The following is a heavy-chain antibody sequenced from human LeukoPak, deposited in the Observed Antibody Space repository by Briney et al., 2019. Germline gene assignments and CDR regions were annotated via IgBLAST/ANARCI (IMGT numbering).Heavy chain of an antibody. Sequence: ASVKVSCKASGYTFTSYYMHWVRQAPGQGLEWMGIINPSGGSTSYAQKFQGRVTMTRDTSTSTVYMELSSLRSEDTAGYYCARAILVGAVTLRYFDLWGRGTLVTVSS. D-gene: IGHD1-26*01. V-gene: IGHV1-46*01. J-gene: IGHJ2*01. CDR1: GYTFTSYY. CDR3: ARAILVGAVTLRYFDL. CDR2: INPSGGST.